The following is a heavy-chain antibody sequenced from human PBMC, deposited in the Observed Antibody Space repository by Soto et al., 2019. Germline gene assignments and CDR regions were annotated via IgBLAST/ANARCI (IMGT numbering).Heavy chain of an antibody. Sequence: LRLSCAASGYTFSSYWMHWVRQAPGKGLVWVSRVNGDGSSTSYADPVKGRFTISRDNAKNTVHLQMDSLRAEDTAVYYCARVMANLPWYFDYWGQGTLVTVSS. V-gene: IGHV3-74*01. D-gene: IGHD2-8*01. CDR2: VNGDGSST. J-gene: IGHJ4*02. CDR1: GYTFSSYW. CDR3: ARVMANLPWYFDY.